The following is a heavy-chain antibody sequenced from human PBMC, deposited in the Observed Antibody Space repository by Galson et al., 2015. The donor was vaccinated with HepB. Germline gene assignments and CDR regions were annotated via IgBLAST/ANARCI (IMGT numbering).Heavy chain of an antibody. CDR3: ARAYGDRLHFDL. CDR1: GYTFTSYD. D-gene: IGHD4-17*01. Sequence: SVKVSCKASGYTFTSYDINWVRQATGQGLEWMGWMNPNSGNTGYAQKFQGRVTMTRNTSISTAYMELSSLRSEDTAVYYCARAYGDRLHFDLWGRGTLVTVSS. V-gene: IGHV1-8*01. CDR2: MNPNSGNT. J-gene: IGHJ2*01.